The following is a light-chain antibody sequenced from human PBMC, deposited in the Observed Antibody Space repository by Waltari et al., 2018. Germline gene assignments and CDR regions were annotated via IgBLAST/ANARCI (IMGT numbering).Light chain of an antibody. J-gene: IGLJ3*02. CDR1: SLRSSY. V-gene: IGLV3-19*01. CDR2: GKD. Sequence: SSELTQDPAVSVALGQTVRFTCQGDSLRSSYASWYQLKQGQAPVLVIYGKDKRPSGIPDRISGYSSGTTSSLTITGAQAEDEADYYCSSRNGRANQVVFAGGTKVTVL. CDR3: SSRNGRANQVV.